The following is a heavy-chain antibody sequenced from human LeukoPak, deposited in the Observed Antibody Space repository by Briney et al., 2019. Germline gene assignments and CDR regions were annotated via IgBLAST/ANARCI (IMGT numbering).Heavy chain of an antibody. Sequence: PGRSLRLSCAASGFTFSSYAMHWVRQAPGKGLEWVAVISYDGSNKYYADSVKGRFTISRDNSKNTLYLQMNSLRAEDTAVYYCARDSYTSDIVVVPTYFDYWGQGTLVTASS. J-gene: IGHJ4*02. D-gene: IGHD2-2*01. V-gene: IGHV3-30-3*01. CDR1: GFTFSSYA. CDR2: ISYDGSNK. CDR3: ARDSYTSDIVVVPTYFDY.